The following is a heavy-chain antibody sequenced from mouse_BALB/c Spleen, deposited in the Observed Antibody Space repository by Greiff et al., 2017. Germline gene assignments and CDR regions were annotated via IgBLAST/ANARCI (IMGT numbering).Heavy chain of an antibody. Sequence: QVQLKQPGAELVKPGASVKMSCKASGYTFTSYWMHWVKQRPGQGLEWIGVIDPSDSYTSYNQKFKGKATLTVDTSSSTAYMQLSSLTSEDSAVYYCTREHDYDGAMDYWGQGTSVTVSS. D-gene: IGHD2-4*01. CDR1: GYTFTSYW. V-gene: IGHV1S127*01. CDR3: TREHDYDGAMDY. CDR2: IDPSDSYT. J-gene: IGHJ4*01.